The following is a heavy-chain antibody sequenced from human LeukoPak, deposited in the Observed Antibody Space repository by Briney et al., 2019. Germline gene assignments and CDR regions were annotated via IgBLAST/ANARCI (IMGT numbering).Heavy chain of an antibody. CDR1: GFTFSSYS. Sequence: PGGFLRLSCAASGFTFSSYSMNWVRQAPGKGLEWVSSISSSSYIYYADSVKGRFTISRDNAKNSLYLQMNSLRAEDTAVYYCARDYASEWLEYYFDYWGQGTLVTVSS. D-gene: IGHD6-19*01. CDR2: ISSSSYI. V-gene: IGHV3-21*01. J-gene: IGHJ4*02. CDR3: ARDYASEWLEYYFDY.